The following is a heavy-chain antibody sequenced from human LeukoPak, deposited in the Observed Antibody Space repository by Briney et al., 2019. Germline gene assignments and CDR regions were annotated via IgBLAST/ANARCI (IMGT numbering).Heavy chain of an antibody. V-gene: IGHV3-33*01. Sequence: PGRSPRLSCAASGFTFSSYGMNWVRQAPGKGLEWVAVIWYDGSNKYYGDSVKGRFTISRDNSKNTVSLQMNSLRVEDTAVYCCARLGSSWSFDYWGQGTLVTVSS. CDR3: ARLGSSWSFDY. CDR1: GFTFSSYG. J-gene: IGHJ4*02. D-gene: IGHD6-13*01. CDR2: IWYDGSNK.